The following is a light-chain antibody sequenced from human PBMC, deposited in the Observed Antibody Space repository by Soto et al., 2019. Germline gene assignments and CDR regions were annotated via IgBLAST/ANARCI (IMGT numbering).Light chain of an antibody. CDR3: CSSGGRNGFVV. V-gene: IGLV2-23*01. CDR2: EGS. Sequence: QSVLTQPASVSGSPGQSISIPCTGISNEVGRYNLVSWYQQHPGKAPKLMIYEGSKRAQGVPDRFSGSKSGNTASLTVSDLQPDDEADYYCCSSGGRNGFVVFGGGTQLTVL. CDR1: SNEVGRYNL. J-gene: IGLJ2*01.